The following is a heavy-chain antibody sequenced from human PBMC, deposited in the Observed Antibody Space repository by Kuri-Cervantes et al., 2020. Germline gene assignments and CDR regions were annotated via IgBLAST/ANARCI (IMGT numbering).Heavy chain of an antibody. J-gene: IGHJ4*02. CDR3: ASQEATHFDWLFTLDY. V-gene: IGHV3-30-3*02. Sequence: GESLKISWAASGFTFSSYAMHWVRQAPGKGLEWVAVISYDGSNKYYADSVKGRFTISRDNSKNTLYLQMNSLRAEDTAVYYCASQEATHFDWLFTLDYWGQGTLVTVSS. CDR1: GFTFSSYA. D-gene: IGHD3-9*01. CDR2: ISYDGSNK.